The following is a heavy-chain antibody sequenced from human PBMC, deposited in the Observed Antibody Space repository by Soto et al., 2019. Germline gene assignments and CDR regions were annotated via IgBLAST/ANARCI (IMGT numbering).Heavy chain of an antibody. J-gene: IGHJ3*02. V-gene: IGHV5-51*01. CDR2: IYPGDSDT. CDR1: GYSFTSYW. Sequence: PGESLKISCMGSGYSFTSYWIGWVRQMPGKGLEWMGIIYPGDSDTRYSPSFQGKVTISADKSISTAYLQWSSLKASDTAMYYCARHQTTVTPRLYAFAIWGQGTMVTVSS. D-gene: IGHD4-17*01. CDR3: ARHQTTVTPRLYAFAI.